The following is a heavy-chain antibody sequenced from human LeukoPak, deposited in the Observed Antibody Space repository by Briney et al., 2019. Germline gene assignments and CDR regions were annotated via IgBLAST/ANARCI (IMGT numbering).Heavy chain of an antibody. CDR1: TFTFNIYG. Sequence: PGGSLRLSCAASTFTFNIYGMHWVRQAPGKGLEWVAFIQYDGSNKFYADSVKGRFTISRDNSRNTLYLQMNSLRAEDTAVYYCARDRTAYSYGTFFAYWGQGTLVTVSS. D-gene: IGHD5-18*01. V-gene: IGHV3-30*02. J-gene: IGHJ4*02. CDR2: IQYDGSNK. CDR3: ARDRTAYSYGTFFAY.